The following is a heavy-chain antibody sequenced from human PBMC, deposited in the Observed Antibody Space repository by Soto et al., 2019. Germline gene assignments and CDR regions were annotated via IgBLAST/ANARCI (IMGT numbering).Heavy chain of an antibody. J-gene: IGHJ3*02. V-gene: IGHV1-8*01. CDR1: GYTFTSYD. CDR2: MNPNSGNI. Sequence: QVQLVQSGAEVKKPGASVKVSCKASGYTFTSYDINWVRQATGQGLEWMGWMNPNSGNIGYAQKFQGRVTMTRNTSISTAYMELSSLRSEDTAVYYCASGYDFWSGYFNDAFDIWGQGTMVTVSS. CDR3: ASGYDFWSGYFNDAFDI. D-gene: IGHD3-3*01.